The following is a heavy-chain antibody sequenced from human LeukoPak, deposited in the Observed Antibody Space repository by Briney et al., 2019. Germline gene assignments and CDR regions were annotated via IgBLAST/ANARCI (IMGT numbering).Heavy chain of an antibody. D-gene: IGHD2-15*01. CDR2: INPNSGGT. Sequence: ASVKVSCKASGYTFTGYYMHWVRQAPGQGLEWMGWINPNSGGTNYAQKFQGRVTMTRDTSISTAYMELSRLRSADTAVYYCARGYCSGGSCFETNFDYWGQGTLVTVSS. V-gene: IGHV1-2*02. CDR3: ARGYCSGGSCFETNFDY. CDR1: GYTFTGYY. J-gene: IGHJ4*02.